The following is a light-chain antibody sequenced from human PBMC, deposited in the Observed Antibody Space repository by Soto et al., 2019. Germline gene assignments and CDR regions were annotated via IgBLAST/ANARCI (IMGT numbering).Light chain of an antibody. CDR3: QHYDTYSPMWT. CDR2: EAS. Sequence: DIQLAQSPSTLSESVGDRITITCRATQSINWLAWYQQKPGKAPKLLIFEASRLESGVPSRFSGSGSGTEFTLTISSLQPDDFGTYYCQHYDTYSPMWTFGQGTKVDVK. J-gene: IGKJ1*01. V-gene: IGKV1-5*03. CDR1: QSINW.